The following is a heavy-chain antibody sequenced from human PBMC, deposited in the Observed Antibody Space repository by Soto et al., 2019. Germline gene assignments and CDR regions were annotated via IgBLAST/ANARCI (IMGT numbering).Heavy chain of an antibody. Sequence: PGESLKISCKGSGYSFTSYWIGWVRQMPGKGLEWMGIMYPGDSYTNYSPSFQGHVTISADKSISTAYLQWSSLKASDTAMYYCARLPSRIAAAGTDYYGMDVWGQGTTVTVSS. D-gene: IGHD6-13*01. CDR2: MYPGDSYT. V-gene: IGHV5-51*01. CDR1: GYSFTSYW. J-gene: IGHJ6*02. CDR3: ARLPSRIAAAGTDYYGMDV.